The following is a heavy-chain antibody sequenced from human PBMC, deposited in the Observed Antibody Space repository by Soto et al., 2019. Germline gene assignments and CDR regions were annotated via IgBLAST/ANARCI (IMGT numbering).Heavy chain of an antibody. CDR1: GYTFTSYD. V-gene: IGHV1-8*01. J-gene: IGHJ4*02. D-gene: IGHD4-17*01. CDR3: ARTLYGDNVDY. Sequence: VXXVQSGAEVKKPGASVKVSCKASGYTFTSYDINWVRQATGQGLEWMGWMNPNSGNTGYAQKCXGRVTMNSNTSISTAYMELSSLRSEDTAVYYCARTLYGDNVDYWGQGTLVTVSS. CDR2: MNPNSGNT.